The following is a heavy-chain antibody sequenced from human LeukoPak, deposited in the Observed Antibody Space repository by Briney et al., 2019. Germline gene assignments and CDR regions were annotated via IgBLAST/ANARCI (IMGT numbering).Heavy chain of an antibody. J-gene: IGHJ5*02. Sequence: ASVKVSCKASGYTFTSYDINWVRQATGQGLEWMGWMNPNSGNTGYAQKFQGRVTMTRNTSISTAYTELSSLRSEDTAVYYCARGRSWVPSIVDWFDPWGQGTLVTVSS. D-gene: IGHD3-16*02. CDR1: GYTFTSYD. CDR2: MNPNSGNT. V-gene: IGHV1-8*01. CDR3: ARGRSWVPSIVDWFDP.